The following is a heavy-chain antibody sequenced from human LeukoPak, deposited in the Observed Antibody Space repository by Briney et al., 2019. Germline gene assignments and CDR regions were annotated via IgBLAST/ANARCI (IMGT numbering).Heavy chain of an antibody. CDR2: IYHSGST. D-gene: IGHD6-13*01. CDR3: ATGYSSTWYYFGY. J-gene: IGHJ4*02. V-gene: IGHV4-59*01. CDR1: GDSISSYY. Sequence: SETLSLTCTVSGDSISSYYWSWIRQPPGKGLEWIGYIYHSGSTNYNPSLKSRVTISADTSKDQFSLKLAPVTAADTAVYYCATGYSSTWYYFGYWGQGTLVTVSS.